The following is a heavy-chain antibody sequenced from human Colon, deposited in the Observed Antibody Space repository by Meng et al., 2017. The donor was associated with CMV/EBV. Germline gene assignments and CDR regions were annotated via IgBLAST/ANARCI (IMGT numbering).Heavy chain of an antibody. CDR2: IYSESTGSST. V-gene: IGHV3-23*03. CDR1: KFTFSTYI. D-gene: IGHD2-21*02. CDR3: AKIPTASLPDY. J-gene: IGHJ4*02. Sequence: GESLKISCEASKFTFSTYIMSWVGQAPGKGLEWVSMIYSESTGSSTYYGDAVKGRFTISRDKSKNMLYLQMNNLRAEDTAVYYCAKIPTASLPDYWGQGTLVTVSS.